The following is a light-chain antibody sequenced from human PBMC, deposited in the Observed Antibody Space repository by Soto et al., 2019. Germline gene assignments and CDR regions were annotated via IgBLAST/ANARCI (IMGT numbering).Light chain of an antibody. CDR3: QHYGSSRT. CDR2: VAS. CDR1: QSVASGY. Sequence: EIVLTQSPGTLSLSPGERATLSCRATQSVASGYFAWYQQKPGQAPRLLIYVASTRATGIPDRFSGSGSGTDFTLTISRLEPEDFAVYYCQHYGSSRTFGQGTKVEIK. J-gene: IGKJ1*01. V-gene: IGKV3-20*01.